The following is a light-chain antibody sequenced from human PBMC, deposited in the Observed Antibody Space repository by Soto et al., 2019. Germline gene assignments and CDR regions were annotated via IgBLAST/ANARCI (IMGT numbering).Light chain of an antibody. CDR2: EVN. CDR1: SSNVGSYKL. V-gene: IGLV2-23*02. CDR3: CSSGGSPTYV. Sequence: QLVLTQPAPVSGSPGQSITISCTGTSSNVGSYKLVSWYQQHPGKAPKLMIFEVNKRPSGVSNRFSGSKSGNTASLTISGLKVEDEADYYCCSSGGSPTYVFGTGTKVTVL. J-gene: IGLJ1*01.